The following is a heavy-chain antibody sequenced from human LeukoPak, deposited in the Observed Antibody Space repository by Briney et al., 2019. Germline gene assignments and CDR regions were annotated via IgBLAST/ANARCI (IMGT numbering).Heavy chain of an antibody. Sequence: GGSLRLSCAASGFIFSSYWMAWVRQAPGKGLEWVANMKEDGSVKHCVDSVKGRFAISRDNARNSLFLQMDSLRAEDTAVYYCARDGLPTPQWLVQGDAFDIWGQGTMVTVSS. CDR3: ARDGLPTPQWLVQGDAFDI. V-gene: IGHV3-7*01. D-gene: IGHD6-19*01. J-gene: IGHJ3*02. CDR1: GFIFSSYW. CDR2: MKEDGSVK.